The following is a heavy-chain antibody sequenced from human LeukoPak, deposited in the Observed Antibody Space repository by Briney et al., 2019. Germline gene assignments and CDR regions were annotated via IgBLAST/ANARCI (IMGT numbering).Heavy chain of an antibody. CDR2: IYYSGST. J-gene: IGHJ4*02. CDR1: GGSISSSSYY. CDR3: AVGTTVTTADY. V-gene: IGHV4-39*07. D-gene: IGHD4-17*01. Sequence: SETLSLTCAVYGGSISSSSYYWGWIRQPPGKGLEWIGSIYYSGSTYYNPSLKSRVTISVDTSKNQFSLKLSSVTAADTAVYYCAVGTTVTTADYWGQGTLVTVSS.